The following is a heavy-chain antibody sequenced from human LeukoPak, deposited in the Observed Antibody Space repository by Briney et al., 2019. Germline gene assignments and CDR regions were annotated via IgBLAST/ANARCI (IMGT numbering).Heavy chain of an antibody. CDR3: ARDPVVGGPDYFDY. J-gene: IGHJ4*02. CDR1: GFTFNTYV. Sequence: PGGSLRLSCVASGFTFNTYVIHWVRQALGKGLEWVAVSSTTGALKIYPDSVKGRFTISRDNSKNTLYLQMDSLRVEDTAMYYCARDPVVGGPDYFDYWGQGTLVTVSS. CDR2: SSTTGALK. D-gene: IGHD6-19*01. V-gene: IGHV3-30-3*01.